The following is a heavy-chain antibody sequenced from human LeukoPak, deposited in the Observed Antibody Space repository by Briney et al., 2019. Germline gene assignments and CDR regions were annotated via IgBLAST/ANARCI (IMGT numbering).Heavy chain of an antibody. CDR2: ISNDGSAI. D-gene: IGHD6-13*01. J-gene: IGHJ1*01. Sequence: QAGRSLRLSCAASGITFSNYGMHWVRQAPGRGLDWVAAISNDGSAIYYAGSVKGRFTISRDNSKNTLYLQMNSLKTEDTAVYYCARDLAATGIEYFQHWGQGTLVTVSS. V-gene: IGHV3-30*03. CDR3: ARDLAATGIEYFQH. CDR1: GITFSNYG.